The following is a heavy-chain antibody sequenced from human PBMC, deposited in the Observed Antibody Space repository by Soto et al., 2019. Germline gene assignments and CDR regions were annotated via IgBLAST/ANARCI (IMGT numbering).Heavy chain of an antibody. D-gene: IGHD2-2*01. CDR2: FYYSGST. CDR3: ARGPPYCSSTSCPRYYYYGMDV. Sequence: SETLSLTCAVSGGSISRGGYSWSWIRQPPGKGLEWGGYFYYSGSTDYNPSLTSRGTISVDRSKKQFSLKLSSVPAADTAVYYCARGPPYCSSTSCPRYYYYGMDVWGQGTTVTVSS. CDR1: GGSISRGGYS. V-gene: IGHV4-30-2*01. J-gene: IGHJ6*02.